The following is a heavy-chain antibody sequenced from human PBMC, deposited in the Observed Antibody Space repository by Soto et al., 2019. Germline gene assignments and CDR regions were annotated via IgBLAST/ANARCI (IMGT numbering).Heavy chain of an antibody. V-gene: IGHV3-64*01. CDR2: ISSNGGST. CDR3: ARDGVGATTFYGYFDY. J-gene: IGHJ4*02. Sequence: PGGSLRLSCAASGFTFSSYAMHWVRQAPGKGLEYVSAISSNGGSTYYANSVKGRFTISRDNSQNTLYLQMDSLRVEDTAVYYCARDGVGATTFYGYFDYWGQGILVTVSS. D-gene: IGHD1-26*01. CDR1: GFTFSSYA.